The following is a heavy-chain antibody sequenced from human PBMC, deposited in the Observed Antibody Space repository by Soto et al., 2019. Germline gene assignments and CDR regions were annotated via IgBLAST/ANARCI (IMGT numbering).Heavy chain of an antibody. Sequence: SETLSLTCAVYGGSFSGYYWSWIRQPPGKGLEWIGEINHSGSTNYNPSLKSRVTISVDTSKNQFSLKLSSVTAADTAVYYCARQPLSYGENKGVYYYYGMDVWGQGTTVTVS. CDR1: GGSFSGYY. J-gene: IGHJ6*02. CDR3: ARQPLSYGENKGVYYYYGMDV. V-gene: IGHV4-34*01. D-gene: IGHD4-17*01. CDR2: INHSGST.